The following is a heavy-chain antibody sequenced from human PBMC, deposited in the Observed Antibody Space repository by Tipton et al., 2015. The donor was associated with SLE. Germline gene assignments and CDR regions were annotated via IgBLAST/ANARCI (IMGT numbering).Heavy chain of an antibody. Sequence: TLSLTCTVSGGSISSGSYPWSWIRQPPGKGLEWIGYIYYSGSANYNPSLRSRVTTSVDTSKNQLSLKLSSVTAADTAVYYCARGPGYNFGRVDYWGQGTLVTVSS. CDR3: ARGPGYNFGRVDY. D-gene: IGHD3-22*01. CDR1: GGSISSGSYP. CDR2: IYYSGSA. V-gene: IGHV4-61*01. J-gene: IGHJ4*02.